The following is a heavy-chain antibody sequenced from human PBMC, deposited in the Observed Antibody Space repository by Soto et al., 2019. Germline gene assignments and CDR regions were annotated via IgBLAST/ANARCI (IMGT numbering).Heavy chain of an antibody. J-gene: IGHJ2*01. V-gene: IGHV1-46*03. CDR3: ARADMTTVTTGYFDL. D-gene: IGHD4-17*01. CDR1: GYTFTSYD. Sequence: ASVKVSCKASGYTFTSYDINWVRQATGQGLEWMGIINPNSGSTSYAQKFQGRVTMTRDTSTSTVYMELSSLRSEDTAVYYCARADMTTVTTGYFDLWGRGTLVTVSS. CDR2: INPNSGST.